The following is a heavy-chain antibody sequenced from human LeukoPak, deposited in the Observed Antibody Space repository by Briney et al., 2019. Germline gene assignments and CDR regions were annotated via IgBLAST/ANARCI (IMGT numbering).Heavy chain of an antibody. Sequence: SETLSLTCTVSGGSISSYYWSWIRQPPGKGLEWFGYFYYSGNTNYNPSLKSRVTMSVDTSRNQFSLKLSSVTAADKAVYYCARSTGVFNYYDSRGGAFDIWGQGTMVTVSS. CDR2: FYYSGNT. V-gene: IGHV4-59*01. J-gene: IGHJ3*02. D-gene: IGHD3-22*01. CDR3: ARSTGVFNYYDSRGGAFDI. CDR1: GGSISSYY.